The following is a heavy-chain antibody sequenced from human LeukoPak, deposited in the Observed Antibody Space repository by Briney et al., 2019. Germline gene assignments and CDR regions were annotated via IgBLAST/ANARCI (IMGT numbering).Heavy chain of an antibody. CDR2: ISYRGST. CDR3: ARVRSIRDQYSSSWYSGYYYMDV. Sequence: PSETLSLTCTVSGDSISSYYWSWIRQPPGKGLEWIGYISYRGSTNYNPSLKSRVTISLDTSKNQFSLKLSSVTAADTAVYYCARVRSIRDQYSSSWYSGYYYMDVWGKGTTVTISS. J-gene: IGHJ6*03. CDR1: GDSISSYY. V-gene: IGHV4-59*12. D-gene: IGHD6-13*01.